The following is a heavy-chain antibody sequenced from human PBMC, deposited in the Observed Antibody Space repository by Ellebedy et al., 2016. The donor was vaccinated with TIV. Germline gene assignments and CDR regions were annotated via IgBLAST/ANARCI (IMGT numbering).Heavy chain of an antibody. D-gene: IGHD1-26*01. J-gene: IGHJ3*02. Sequence: GESLKISXAASGFTFSSYAMSWVRQAPGKGLEWVSGISASGGSTSYAEIVKGRFTISRDSSRNTLYLQMNSLRPEDTAVYYCAREHTAWQLSNGFDIWGQGTMVTVSS. CDR2: ISASGGST. CDR1: GFTFSSYA. V-gene: IGHV3-23*01. CDR3: AREHTAWQLSNGFDI.